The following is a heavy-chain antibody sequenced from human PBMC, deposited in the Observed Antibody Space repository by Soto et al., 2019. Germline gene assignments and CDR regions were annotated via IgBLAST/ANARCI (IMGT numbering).Heavy chain of an antibody. CDR2: IYYSGST. CDR3: ARVGRPLWIEEERYYYAMDV. J-gene: IGHJ6*02. CDR1: GGSISSSSYY. D-gene: IGHD5-18*01. V-gene: IGHV4-39*01. Sequence: SETLSLTCTVSGGSISSSSYYWGWIRQPPGKGLEWIGSIYYSGSTYYNPSLESRVTISVDTSKNQFSLKLSSVTAADTAVYYCARVGRPLWIEEERYYYAMDVWGQGTTVPVSS.